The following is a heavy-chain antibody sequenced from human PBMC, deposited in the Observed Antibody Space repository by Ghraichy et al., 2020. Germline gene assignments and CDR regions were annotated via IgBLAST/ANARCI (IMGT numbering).Heavy chain of an antibody. Sequence: SVKVSCKASGGTFSSYAISWVRQAPGQGLEWMGGIIPIFGTANYAQKFQGRVTITADESTSTAYMELSSLRSEDTAVYYCARDKQEELSSSSPPTGFDPWGQGTLVTVSS. D-gene: IGHD6-6*01. J-gene: IGHJ5*02. V-gene: IGHV1-69*13. CDR2: IIPIFGTA. CDR1: GGTFSSYA. CDR3: ARDKQEELSSSSPPTGFDP.